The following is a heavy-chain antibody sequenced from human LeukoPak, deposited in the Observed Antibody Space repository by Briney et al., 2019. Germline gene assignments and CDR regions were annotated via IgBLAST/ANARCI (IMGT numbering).Heavy chain of an antibody. Sequence: GGSLRLSCAASGFTFSTYWMHWVRQAPGKGLEWVSLISWDGGSTYYADSVKGRFTISRDNSKNSLYLQMNSLRAEDTALYYCAKDSGPLLWFGELGSWGQGTLVTVSS. D-gene: IGHD3-10*01. CDR2: ISWDGGST. CDR3: AKDSGPLLWFGELGS. J-gene: IGHJ4*02. CDR1: GFTFSTYW. V-gene: IGHV3-43D*03.